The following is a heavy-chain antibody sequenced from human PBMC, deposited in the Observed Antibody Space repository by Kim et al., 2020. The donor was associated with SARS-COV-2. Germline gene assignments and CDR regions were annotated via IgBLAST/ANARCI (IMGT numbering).Heavy chain of an antibody. V-gene: IGHV3-33*01. Sequence: GGSLRLSCAASGFSFSNYGMHWVRQAPGEGLEWVASIWYDGSHQNYADSVKGRFTISRDNSKNTVSLQMSNLRAEDTAVYYCVRALGENSQYYFDYWGQGTQVTVSS. CDR2: IWYDGSHQ. J-gene: IGHJ4*02. D-gene: IGHD1-7*01. CDR1: GFSFSNYG. CDR3: VRALGENSQYYFDY.